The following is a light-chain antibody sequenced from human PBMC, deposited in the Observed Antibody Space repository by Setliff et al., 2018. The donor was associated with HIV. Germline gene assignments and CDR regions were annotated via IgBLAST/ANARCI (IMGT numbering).Light chain of an antibody. J-gene: IGLJ1*01. CDR1: NIGSKS. Sequence: SYELTQPPSVSVAPGKTARITCGGNNIGSKSVHWYQQKPGQAPVLVIYYYTDRPSGIPERFSGSNSGNTATLTISRVEAGDEADYYCQVWDSSSDHLYVFGTGTKVTVL. V-gene: IGLV3-21*04. CDR3: QVWDSSSDHLYV. CDR2: YYT.